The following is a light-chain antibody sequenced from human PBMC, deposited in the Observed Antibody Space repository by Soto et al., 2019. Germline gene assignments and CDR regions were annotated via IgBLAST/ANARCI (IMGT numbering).Light chain of an antibody. V-gene: IGKV3-15*01. CDR1: QSVSSS. CDR3: QQYNNWPALT. CDR2: DAS. J-gene: IGKJ4*01. Sequence: EIVMTQSPATLSVSPGDRATLSCRASQSVSSSLAWYQQIPGQAPRLLMYDASTRATCIQPRFGGSGSRTEFNLTISILQTEDFAVYYCQQYNNWPALTFGGGTKVELK.